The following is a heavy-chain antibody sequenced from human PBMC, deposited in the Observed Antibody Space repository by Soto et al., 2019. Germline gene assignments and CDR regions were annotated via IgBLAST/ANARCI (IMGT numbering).Heavy chain of an antibody. CDR3: ARDVRYNWNSYYYYYYGMDV. J-gene: IGHJ6*02. CDR2: IYYSGST. D-gene: IGHD1-7*01. CDR1: GGSISSGGYY. V-gene: IGHV4-31*03. Sequence: QVQLQESGPGLVKPSQTLSLTCTVSGGSISSGGYYWSWIRQHPGKGLEWIGYIYYSGSTYYNPSVTXRVTISVDTSXXQXSXRLSSVTAADTAVYYCARDVRYNWNSYYYYYYGMDVWGQGTTVTVSS.